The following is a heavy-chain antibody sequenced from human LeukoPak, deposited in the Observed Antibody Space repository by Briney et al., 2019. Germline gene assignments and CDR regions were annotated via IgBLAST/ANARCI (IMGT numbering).Heavy chain of an antibody. V-gene: IGHV1-2*02. D-gene: IGHD3-9*01. Sequence: ASVKVSCKASGYTFTDDYVHWVRQAPGQGLEWMGWINPNSGVTNYAQKFQGRATMTRDMSISTAYMELSRLRSDDTAVYYCAKDPSVWLLGWFDPWGQGTLVTVSS. CDR3: AKDPSVWLLGWFDP. CDR2: INPNSGVT. J-gene: IGHJ5*02. CDR1: GYTFTDDY.